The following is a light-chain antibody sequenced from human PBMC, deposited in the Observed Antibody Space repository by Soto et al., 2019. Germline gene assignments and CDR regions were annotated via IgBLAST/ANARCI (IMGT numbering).Light chain of an antibody. J-gene: IGKJ1*01. CDR3: QQYGSSGT. CDR2: GAS. V-gene: IGKV3-11*01. Sequence: IRLTQSPATLSLTPGERVTLSCRASQSVSNSLAWYQQKPGQPPRLLIYGASTRATGIPARFSGSGSGTEFTLTISDVQPEDFAVYYCQQYGSSGTFGQGSNVAI. CDR1: QSVSNS.